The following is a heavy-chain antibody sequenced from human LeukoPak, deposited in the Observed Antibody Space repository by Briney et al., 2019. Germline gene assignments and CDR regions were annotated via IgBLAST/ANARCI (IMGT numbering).Heavy chain of an antibody. CDR2: IISIFGTA. D-gene: IGHD2-15*01. J-gene: IGHJ5*02. CDR3: ARACGGGSCRRNWFDP. CDR1: GGTFSSYA. Sequence: ASVKVSCKASGGTFSSYAISWVRQAPGQGLEWMGGIISIFGTANYAQQFQGRVTISADKSTSTDYLELSSLRSEDTAVYDCARACGGGSCRRNWFDPWGQGTLVTVSS. V-gene: IGHV1-69*06.